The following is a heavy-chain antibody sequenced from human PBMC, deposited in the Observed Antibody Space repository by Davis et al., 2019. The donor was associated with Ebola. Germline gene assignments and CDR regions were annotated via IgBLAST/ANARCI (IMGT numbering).Heavy chain of an antibody. CDR2: IFGSAAET. CDR3: AKDVRPDSGWDIDY. CDR1: GFTFGTYS. Sequence: GESLKISCAASGFTFGTYSMNWIRQAPGKGLEWAAAIFGSAAETFYADPVRGRFTISRDNSKDTLYLHMNSLRSDDTAIYYCAKDVRPDSGWDIDYWGQGTLVTVSS. D-gene: IGHD6-19*01. J-gene: IGHJ4*02. V-gene: IGHV3-23*01.